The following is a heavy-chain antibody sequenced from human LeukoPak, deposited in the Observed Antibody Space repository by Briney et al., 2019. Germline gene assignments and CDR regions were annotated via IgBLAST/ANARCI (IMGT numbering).Heavy chain of an antibody. V-gene: IGHV3-23*01. J-gene: IGHJ4*02. CDR1: GFTFSSYA. CDR3: AKDPPTTGTTFDN. D-gene: IGHD1-1*01. CDR2: IGGGGFDT. Sequence: PGGSLRLSCAASGFTFSSYAMSWVRQAPGKGLEWVSSIGGGGFDTYYADSVKGRFTISRDNSKNTLYLQMNSLRVEDTAVYYCAKDPPTTGTTFDNWGRGTLVTVSS.